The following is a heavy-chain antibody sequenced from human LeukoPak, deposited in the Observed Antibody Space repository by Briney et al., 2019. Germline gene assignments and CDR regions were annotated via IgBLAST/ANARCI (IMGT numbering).Heavy chain of an antibody. CDR1: GFTFSDYY. CDR3: ARDYTARGTSYYYYGMDV. D-gene: IGHD5-18*01. V-gene: IGHV3-11*01. J-gene: IGHJ6*02. Sequence: PGGSLRLSCAASGFTFSDYYMSWIRQAPGKGLEWVSYISSSGSTIYYADSVKGRFTISRDNAKNSLYLQMNSLRAEDTAVYYCARDYTARGTSYYYYGMDVWGQGTTVTVSS. CDR2: ISSSGSTI.